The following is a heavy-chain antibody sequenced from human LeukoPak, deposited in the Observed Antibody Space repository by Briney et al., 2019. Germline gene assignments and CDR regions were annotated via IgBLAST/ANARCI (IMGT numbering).Heavy chain of an antibody. D-gene: IGHD1-26*01. CDR2: ISSSRDTI. CDR1: GFTFGPYT. V-gene: IGHV3-48*04. Sequence: GGSLRLSCAASGFTFGPYTMNWVRQAPGKGLEWVSYISSSRDTIYYADSVKGRFTISRDNAKNSLYLQMNSLRVEDTAVYYCASGMRVGPNIWGQGTLVTVSS. J-gene: IGHJ4*02. CDR3: ASGMRVGPNI.